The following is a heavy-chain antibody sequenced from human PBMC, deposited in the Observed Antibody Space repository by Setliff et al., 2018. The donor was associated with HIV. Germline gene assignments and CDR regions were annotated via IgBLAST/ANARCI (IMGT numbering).Heavy chain of an antibody. J-gene: IGHJ5*02. CDR3: VCGSYFRP. Sequence: GASVKVSCKASGGTFSSYSISWVRQAPGQGLEWMGRILPIFGTRDYAQKFQGRVTMTRNTSISTAYMELSSLRSEDTAVYYCVCGSYFRPWGQGTLVTVSS. V-gene: IGHV1-69*05. CDR2: ILPIFGTR. D-gene: IGHD1-26*01. CDR1: GGTFSSYS.